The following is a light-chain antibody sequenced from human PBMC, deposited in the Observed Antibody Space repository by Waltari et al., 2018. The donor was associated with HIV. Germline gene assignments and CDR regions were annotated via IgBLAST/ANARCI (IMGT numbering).Light chain of an antibody. CDR1: SSDVAGYHY. J-gene: IGLJ2*01. V-gene: IGLV2-14*01. CDR3: SSYTSSNTVI. Sequence: QSALTQSASVSGSPGQSITISCTGPSSDVAGYHYVSWYQQHPGKAPKLVIYNVSNRPSGVSNRFSGSKSGNTASLTISGLQAEDEAEYYCSSYTSSNTVIFGGGTRVTVL. CDR2: NVS.